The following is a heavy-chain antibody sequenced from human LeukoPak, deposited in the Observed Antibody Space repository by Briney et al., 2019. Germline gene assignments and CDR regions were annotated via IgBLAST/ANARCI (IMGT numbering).Heavy chain of an antibody. J-gene: IGHJ6*03. CDR3: AGLELLFGWRFCCYMDV. D-gene: IGHD1-7*01. CDR1: GGTFSSYA. V-gene: IGHV1-69*05. Sequence: ASVKVSCKASGGTFSSYAINWVRQAPGQGLEWMGGIIPMFGTPNYAQKFQGRVTISTDESTSTAYMELSSLRSEDTAVYYCAGLELLFGWRFCCYMDVWGKGNTVSVS. CDR2: IIPMFGTP.